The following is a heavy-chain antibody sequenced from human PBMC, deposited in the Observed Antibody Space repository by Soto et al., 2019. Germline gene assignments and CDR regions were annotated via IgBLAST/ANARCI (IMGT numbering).Heavy chain of an antibody. D-gene: IGHD6-19*01. V-gene: IGHV4-30-2*01. Sequence: QLQLQESGSGLVKPSQTLSLTCAVSGGSISSGGYSWSWIRQPPGKGLEWIGYIYHSGSTYYNPSLTGRVTTSVDRPKTQSSRKLSSVTAADTAVYYCARAGGLGAVAVDYWGQGTLVTVSS. J-gene: IGHJ4*02. CDR3: ARAGGLGAVAVDY. CDR1: GGSISSGGYS. CDR2: IYHSGST.